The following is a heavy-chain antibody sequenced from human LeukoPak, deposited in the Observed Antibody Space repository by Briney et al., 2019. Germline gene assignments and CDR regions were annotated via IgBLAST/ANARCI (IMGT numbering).Heavy chain of an antibody. CDR2: RKSKHHGGTI. CDR3: ARTPYYEFCCFDY. CDR1: GFTFGIYS. V-gene: IGHV3-49*03. J-gene: IGHJ4*02. Sequence: GGSLTLSCTASGFTFGIYSVSWFRPAPGKGPEWVCLRKSKHHGGTIQYAASVGRRFTNSTDDSKNIVYLQRNSLKTEDTSVYYCARTPYYEFCCFDYWGEGAHLTVSP. D-gene: IGHD3-3*01.